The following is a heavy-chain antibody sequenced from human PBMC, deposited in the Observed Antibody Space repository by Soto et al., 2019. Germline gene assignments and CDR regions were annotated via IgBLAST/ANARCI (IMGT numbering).Heavy chain of an antibody. V-gene: IGHV3-9*01. CDR3: VTDTSAVLTSGTWYLGSDSFDI. CDR1: GFTFEDHA. D-gene: IGHD6-13*01. CDR2: ISWNSNNV. Sequence: EVQLVESGGGLVQPGRSLRLSCIASGFTFEDHAMNWVRQSPGKGLEWVAGISWNSNNVDYADSVKGRFNVSRDNAKNCLNLQVASLRPEDTANFFCVTDTSAVLTSGTWYLGSDSFDIWGQGTTVTVSS. J-gene: IGHJ3*02.